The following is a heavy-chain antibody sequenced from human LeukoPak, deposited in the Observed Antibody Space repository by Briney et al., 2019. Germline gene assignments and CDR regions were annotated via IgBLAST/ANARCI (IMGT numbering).Heavy chain of an antibody. V-gene: IGHV3-21*01. CDR1: GFTFSSYS. Sequence: GGSLRLSCAASGFTFSSYSMNWVRQAPGKGLEWVSSISSSSSYIYYADSVKGRFTISRDNAKNSLYLQMNSLRAEDTAVYYCARAAEAASSWEHDAFDIWGQGTMVTVSS. CDR2: ISSSSSYI. D-gene: IGHD1-26*01. J-gene: IGHJ3*02. CDR3: ARAAEAASSWEHDAFDI.